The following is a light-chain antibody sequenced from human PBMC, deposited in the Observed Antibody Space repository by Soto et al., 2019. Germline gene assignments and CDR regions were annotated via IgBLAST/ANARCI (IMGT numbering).Light chain of an antibody. J-gene: IGKJ1*01. CDR3: QQRSNWPWS. V-gene: IGKV3-11*01. Sequence: EIVLTQSPGTLSLSPGERATLSCRASRSVSTFLGWYQQKPGQPPRLLIYDASNRATGVPARFSGSGSGTDFTLTISSLEPEDFAVYYCQQRSNWPWSFGQGTKVDIK. CDR1: RSVSTF. CDR2: DAS.